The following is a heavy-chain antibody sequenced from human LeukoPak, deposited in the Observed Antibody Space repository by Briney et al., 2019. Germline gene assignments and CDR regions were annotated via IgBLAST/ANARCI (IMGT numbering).Heavy chain of an antibody. CDR1: GGTFSSYA. CDR2: IIPIFGTA. Sequence: SVKVSCKASGGTFSSYAISWVRQAPGQGLEWMGGIIPIFGTANYAQKFQGRVPITADESTSTAYMELSNLRSEDTAVYYCARGPIYGMDVWGQGTTVTVSS. J-gene: IGHJ6*02. V-gene: IGHV1-69*13. CDR3: ARGPIYGMDV.